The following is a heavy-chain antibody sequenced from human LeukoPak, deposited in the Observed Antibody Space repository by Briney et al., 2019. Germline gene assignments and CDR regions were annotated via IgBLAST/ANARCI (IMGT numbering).Heavy chain of an antibody. Sequence: ASVKVSCKASGYTFTGYYMHWVRQAPGQGLEWMGWINPNSGGTNYAQKFQGRVTMTRDTSISTAYMELSRLRSDDTAVYYCARGPPYNWNYAYFDYWGQGTLVTVSS. V-gene: IGHV1-2*02. J-gene: IGHJ4*02. CDR3: ARGPPYNWNYAYFDY. CDR2: INPNSGGT. CDR1: GYTFTGYY. D-gene: IGHD1-7*01.